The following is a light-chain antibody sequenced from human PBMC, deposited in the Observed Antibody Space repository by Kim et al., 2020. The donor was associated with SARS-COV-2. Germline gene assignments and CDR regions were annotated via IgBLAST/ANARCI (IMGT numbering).Light chain of an antibody. J-gene: IGKJ4*01. CDR2: DAA. Sequence: RERATLSCSAGHNVHISLASYMKTTRPAPRLLIYDAAIRGAGIPDRFSASGSRTEFTPTIGSLAPEDFAVYYCQQRGNSPPALTFGGGTKLEI. V-gene: IGKV3-11*01. CDR3: QQRGNSPPALT. CDR1: HNVHIS.